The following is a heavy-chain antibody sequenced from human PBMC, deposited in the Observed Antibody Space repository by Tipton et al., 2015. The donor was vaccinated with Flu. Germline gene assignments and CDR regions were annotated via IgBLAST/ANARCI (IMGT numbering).Heavy chain of an antibody. Sequence: EWMGIIYPSGGGTTYAQKFQGRVTLTRGKSTSTVYMELSSLRSEDTAFYYCARDRGFGAYTFDYWGQGTLVTVSS. J-gene: IGHJ4*02. CDR2: IYPSGGGT. V-gene: IGHV1-46*01. D-gene: IGHD3-10*01. CDR3: ARDRGFGAYTFDY.